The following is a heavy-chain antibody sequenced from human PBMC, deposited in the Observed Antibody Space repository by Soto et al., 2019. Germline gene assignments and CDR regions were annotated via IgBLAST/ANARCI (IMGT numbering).Heavy chain of an antibody. D-gene: IGHD3-3*01. J-gene: IGHJ3*02. CDR3: ARPREITIFGVALNDYDI. CDR2: IDPSDSHT. V-gene: IGHV5-10-1*01. CDR1: GYIFTNYW. Sequence: PVESLKISCQGSGYIFTNYWIIWVRQMPGRGLEWMGRIDPSDSHTNYSPSFQGHVTISADTSMNTAYLQWSSLKSSDTAIYYCARPREITIFGVALNDYDIWGQGTTVTVSS.